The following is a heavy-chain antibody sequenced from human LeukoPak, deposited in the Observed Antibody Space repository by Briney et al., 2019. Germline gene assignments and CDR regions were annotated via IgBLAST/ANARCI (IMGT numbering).Heavy chain of an antibody. V-gene: IGHV3-30-3*01. CDR3: AREGYCSSTSCYGGPYLNMDV. CDR1: GFTFSSYA. CDR2: ISYDGSNK. Sequence: PGGSLRLSCAASGFTFSSYAMHWVRQAPGKGLEWVAVISYDGSNKYYADSVKGRFTISRDNSKNTLYLQMNSLRAEDTAVYYCAREGYCSSTSCYGGPYLNMDVWGKGTTVTVSS. D-gene: IGHD2-2*01. J-gene: IGHJ6*03.